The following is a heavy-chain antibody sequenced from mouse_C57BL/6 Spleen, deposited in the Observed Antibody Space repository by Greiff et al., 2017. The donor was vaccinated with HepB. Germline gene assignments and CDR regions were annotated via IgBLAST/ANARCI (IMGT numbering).Heavy chain of an antibody. D-gene: IGHD3-2*01. CDR2: INPGSGGT. CDR1: GYAFTNYL. V-gene: IGHV1-54*01. CDR3: ARSTDWYFDV. Sequence: QVQLQQSGAELVRPGTSVKVSCKASGYAFTNYLIEWVKQRPGQGLEWIGVINPGSGGTNYNEKFKGKATLTADKSSSPAYMQLSSLTSEDSAVYFCARSTDWYFDVWGTGPTVTVSS. J-gene: IGHJ1*03.